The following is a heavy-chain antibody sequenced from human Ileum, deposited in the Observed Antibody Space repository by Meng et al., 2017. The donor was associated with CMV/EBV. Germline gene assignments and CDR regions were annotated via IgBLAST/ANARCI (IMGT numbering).Heavy chain of an antibody. CDR2: IYGGGGSS. Sequence: CSASGFAFRAYGMGWVRRAPGKGLEWVAYIYGGGGSSYCFNSVRGRFSISRDDSMNTLFLQMDNLRPEDTAVYYWTKSLIPDKAYFDYWGQGALVTVSS. J-gene: IGHJ4*02. D-gene: IGHD3-16*01. CDR3: TKSLIPDKAYFDY. CDR1: GFAFRAYG. V-gene: IGHV3-23*01.